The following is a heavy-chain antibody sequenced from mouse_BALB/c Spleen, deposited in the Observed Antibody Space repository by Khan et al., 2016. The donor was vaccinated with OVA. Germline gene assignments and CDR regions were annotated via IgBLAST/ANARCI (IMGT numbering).Heavy chain of an antibody. CDR1: GFTFSSFS. Sequence: EVELVESGGGLVKPGGSLKLSCAASGFTFSSFSMSWVRQTPEKRLEWVATISSGGDNTFYSDSVKGRFTISRDNAKNNLSLQMSSLRSEDTALYYCARSYYGTFAYWGQGTLVTVSA. J-gene: IGHJ3*01. CDR2: ISSGGDNT. V-gene: IGHV5-9*03. D-gene: IGHD2-1*01. CDR3: ARSYYGTFAY.